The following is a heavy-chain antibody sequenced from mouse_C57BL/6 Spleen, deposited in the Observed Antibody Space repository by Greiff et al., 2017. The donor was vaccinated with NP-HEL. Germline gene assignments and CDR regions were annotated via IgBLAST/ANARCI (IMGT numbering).Heavy chain of an antibody. CDR3: AREGYGYPFDY. D-gene: IGHD2-2*01. Sequence: QVQLQQPGAELVRPGTSVKLSCKASGYTFTSYWMHWVKQRPGQGLEWIGVIDPSDSYTNYNQKFKGKATLTVDTSSSTAYMQLSSLTSEDSAVYYCAREGYGYPFDYWGQGTTLTVSS. J-gene: IGHJ2*01. CDR2: IDPSDSYT. CDR1: GYTFTSYW. V-gene: IGHV1-59*01.